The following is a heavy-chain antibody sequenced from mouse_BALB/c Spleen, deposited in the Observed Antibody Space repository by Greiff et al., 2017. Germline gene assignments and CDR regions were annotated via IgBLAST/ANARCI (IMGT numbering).Heavy chain of an antibody. CDR3: AREKDYGSSYYAMDY. CDR1: GYTFTSYT. D-gene: IGHD1-1*01. V-gene: IGHV1-4*02. J-gene: IGHJ4*01. CDR2: INPSSGYT. Sequence: QVQLKQSAAELARPGASVKMSCKASGYTFTSYTMHWVKQRPGQGLEWIGYINPSSGYTEYNQKFKDKTTLTADKSSSTAYMQLSSLTSEDSAVYYCAREKDYGSSYYAMDYWGQGTSVTVSS.